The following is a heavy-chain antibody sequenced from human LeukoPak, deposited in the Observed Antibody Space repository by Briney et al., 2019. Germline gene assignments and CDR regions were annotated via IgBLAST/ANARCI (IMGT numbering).Heavy chain of an antibody. CDR1: GFTFSSYA. D-gene: IGHD3-22*01. CDR2: ISYDGSNK. V-gene: IGHV3-30*04. Sequence: GGSLRLSCAASGFTFSSYAMHWVRQAPGKGLEWVAVISYDGSNKYYADSVKGRFTISRDNSKNTLYLQMNSLRAEDAAVYYCARDLYYYDSSGYPDYWGQGTLVTVSS. J-gene: IGHJ4*02. CDR3: ARDLYYYDSSGYPDY.